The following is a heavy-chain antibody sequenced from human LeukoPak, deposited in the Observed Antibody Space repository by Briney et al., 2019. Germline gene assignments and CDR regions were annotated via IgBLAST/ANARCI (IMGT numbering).Heavy chain of an antibody. V-gene: IGHV3-30*18. J-gene: IGHJ4*02. Sequence: PGGSLRLSCAASGFAFSSYGMHWVRQAPGKGLKWVAVISYDGSNKYYADSVKGRFTISRDNSKNTLYLQMNSLRAEDTAVYYCAKGNVVIPAAGYYFDYWGQGTLATVSS. D-gene: IGHD2-2*01. CDR3: AKGNVVIPAAGYYFDY. CDR1: GFAFSSYG. CDR2: ISYDGSNK.